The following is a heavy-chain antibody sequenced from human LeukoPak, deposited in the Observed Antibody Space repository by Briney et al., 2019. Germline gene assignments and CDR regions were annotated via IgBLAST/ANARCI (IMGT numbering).Heavy chain of an antibody. CDR2: IYSGGKT. V-gene: IGHV3-66*01. D-gene: IGHD2-15*01. J-gene: IGHJ6*02. Sequence: GGSLRLSCAASASIVSSNYMSWVRQAPGKGLEWVSVIYSGGKTYYADSVKGRFTISRDNSKNMLYLQMNSLRAEDTAVYYCAREFVGTDDYYYYGMDVWGQGTTVTVSS. CDR3: AREFVGTDDYYYYGMDV. CDR1: ASIVSSNY.